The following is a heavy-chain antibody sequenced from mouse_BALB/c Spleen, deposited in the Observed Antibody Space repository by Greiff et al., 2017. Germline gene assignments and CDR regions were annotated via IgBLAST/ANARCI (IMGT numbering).Heavy chain of an antibody. CDR2: ISSGGGST. J-gene: IGHJ3*01. CDR3: ARNYGNLFAY. D-gene: IGHD2-1*01. Sequence: EVQLVESGGGLVKPGGSLKLSCAASGFAFSSYDMSWVRQTPEKRLEWVAYISSGGGSTYYPDTVKGRFTISRDNAKNTLYLQMSSLKSEDTAMYYCARNYGNLFAYWGQGTLGTVSA. CDR1: GFAFSSYD. V-gene: IGHV5-12-1*01.